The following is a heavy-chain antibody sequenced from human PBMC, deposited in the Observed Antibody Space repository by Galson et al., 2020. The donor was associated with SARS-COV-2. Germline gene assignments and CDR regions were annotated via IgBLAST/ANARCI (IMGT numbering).Heavy chain of an antibody. D-gene: IGHD6-13*01. CDR1: GFSLSTSGVG. CDR2: IYWDDDK. J-gene: IGHJ4*02. Sequence: KMSGPTLVKPTQTLTLTCTFSGFSLSTSGVGVGWIRQPPGKALEWLALIYWDDDKRYSPSLKRRLTITKDTSKNQVVLTMTNMDPVDTATYYCAHRDSSSWQGAYFDYWGQGTLVTVSS. CDR3: AHRDSSSWQGAYFDY. V-gene: IGHV2-5*02.